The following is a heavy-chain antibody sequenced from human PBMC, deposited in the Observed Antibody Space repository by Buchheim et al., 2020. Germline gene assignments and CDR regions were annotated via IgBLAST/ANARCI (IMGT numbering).Heavy chain of an antibody. J-gene: IGHJ4*02. Sequence: EVQLLESGGDLVQPGGSLRLSYVTSTLTFSNYAMSWVRQAPGKGLEWVSSISGGGDTTYYADSVKGRFTISRDNSKNTLYLQMNSLRAEDTAIYYCAKKPLTAAAYIYVDFWGQGTL. CDR1: TLTFSNYA. CDR2: ISGGGDTT. V-gene: IGHV3-23*01. D-gene: IGHD6-13*01. CDR3: AKKPLTAAAYIYVDF.